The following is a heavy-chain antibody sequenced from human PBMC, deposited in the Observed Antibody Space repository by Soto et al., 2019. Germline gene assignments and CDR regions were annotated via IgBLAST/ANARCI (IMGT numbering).Heavy chain of an antibody. J-gene: IGHJ3*02. CDR3: ARDLSFVVVPAATDAFDI. D-gene: IGHD2-2*01. V-gene: IGHV3-21*01. CDR1: GFTFSSYS. Sequence: EVQLVESGGGLVKPGGSLRLSCAASGFTFSSYSMNWVRQAPGSGLAWVSSISSSSSYIYYADSVKGRFTISRDNAKNSLYLQRTSLRAEDTAVYYFARDLSFVVVPAATDAFDIWGQGTMVTVSS. CDR2: ISSSSSYI.